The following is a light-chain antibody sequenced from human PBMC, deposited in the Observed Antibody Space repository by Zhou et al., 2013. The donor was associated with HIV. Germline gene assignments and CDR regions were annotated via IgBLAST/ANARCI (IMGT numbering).Light chain of an antibody. CDR2: DAS. J-gene: IGKJ2*01. CDR3: QQSYSTLYT. V-gene: IGKV1-33*01. CDR1: QDISNY. Sequence: DIQMTQSPSSLSASVGDRVTITCQASQDISNYLNWYQQKPGKAPKLLIYDASNLETGVPSRFSGSGSGTDFTFTISSLQPEDFATYHCQQSYSTLYTFGQGTKLEI.